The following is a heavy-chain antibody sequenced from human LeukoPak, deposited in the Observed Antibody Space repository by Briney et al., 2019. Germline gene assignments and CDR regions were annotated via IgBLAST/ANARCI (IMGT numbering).Heavy chain of an antibody. CDR3: AAQGRYSSGWRADY. J-gene: IGHJ4*02. V-gene: IGHV4-39*07. CDR1: GGSISSSSYY. D-gene: IGHD6-19*01. Sequence: SETLSLTCTVSGGSISSSSYYWGWIRQPPGEGLEWIGSIYYSGSTYYNPSLKSRVTISVDTSKNQFSLKLSSVTAADTAVYYCAAQGRYSSGWRADYWGQGTLVTVSS. CDR2: IYYSGST.